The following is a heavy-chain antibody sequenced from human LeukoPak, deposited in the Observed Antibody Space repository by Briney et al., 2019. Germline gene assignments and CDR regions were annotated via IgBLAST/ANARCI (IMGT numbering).Heavy chain of an antibody. V-gene: IGHV3-30*02. J-gene: IGHJ5*02. CDR2: IRYDGSNK. D-gene: IGHD2-2*01. Sequence: PGGSLRLSCAASGFTSSSYGMHWVRQAPGKGLEWVAFIRYDGSNKYYADSVKGRLTISRDYSKNTLYLQMNSLRAEDTAVYYCARGGSSHNNWFDPWGQGTLVTVSS. CDR1: GFTSSSYG. CDR3: ARGGSSHNNWFDP.